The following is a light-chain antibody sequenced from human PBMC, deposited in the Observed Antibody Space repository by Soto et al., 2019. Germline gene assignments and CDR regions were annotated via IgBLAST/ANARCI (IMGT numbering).Light chain of an antibody. CDR2: EVS. V-gene: IGKV1-33*01. CDR1: QSINTY. Sequence: DIPMTQSPSSLSASVGDRVTITCRTSQSINTYLNWYQQKPGKGPKLLIYEVSNLESGVPSRFSGSGSGTDFTFTISNLQTEDIATYFCQQYHSVPLTFGGGTKVHIK. J-gene: IGKJ4*01. CDR3: QQYHSVPLT.